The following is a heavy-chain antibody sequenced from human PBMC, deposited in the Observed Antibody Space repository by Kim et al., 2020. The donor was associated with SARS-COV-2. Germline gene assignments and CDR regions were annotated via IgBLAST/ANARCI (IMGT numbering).Heavy chain of an antibody. D-gene: IGHD2-21*02. CDR2: VRTKGGGYAT. J-gene: IGHJ4*02. CDR3: TGVGDDSGY. V-gene: IGHV3-73*01. Sequence: GGSLRLSCAASGFDFSGSDVLWVRQASGKGLEWVGHVRTKGGGYATGYAASVKGRFTISRDDSMAYLQMNGLKSEDTAMYHCTGVGDDSGYWGQGTLVTVSS. CDR1: GFDFSGSD.